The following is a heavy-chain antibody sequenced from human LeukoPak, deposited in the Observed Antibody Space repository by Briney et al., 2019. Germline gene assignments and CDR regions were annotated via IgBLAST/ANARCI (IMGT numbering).Heavy chain of an antibody. CDR3: ARGLAPGWGYYHYYMDV. J-gene: IGHJ6*03. D-gene: IGHD6-19*01. CDR1: RGSFSDYY. V-gene: IGHV4-34*01. CDR2: INGSGST. Sequence: SSETLSLTCAVYRGSFSDYYWSWIRQPPGKGLEWIGEINGSGSTTDNPSLKSRVTISLDTSKNQFSLKLTSVTAADTAVYYCARGLAPGWGYYHYYMDVWGKGTTVTISS.